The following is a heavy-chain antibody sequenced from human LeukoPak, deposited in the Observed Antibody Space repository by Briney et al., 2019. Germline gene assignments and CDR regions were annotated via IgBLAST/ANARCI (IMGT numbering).Heavy chain of an antibody. CDR2: ISYDGSNK. J-gene: IGHJ4*02. V-gene: IGHV3-30*03. CDR1: GFTFSSYG. Sequence: PGGSLRLSCAASGFTFSSYGMHWVRQAPGKGLEWVAVISYDGSNKYYADSVKGRFTISRDNSKNTLYLQMNSLRAEDTAVYYCARDSAVAGAYYFDYWGQGTLVTVSS. D-gene: IGHD6-19*01. CDR3: ARDSAVAGAYYFDY.